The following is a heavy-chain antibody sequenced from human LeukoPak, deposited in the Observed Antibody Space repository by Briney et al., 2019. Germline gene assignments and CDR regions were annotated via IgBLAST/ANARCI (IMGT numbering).Heavy chain of an antibody. CDR1: GDSISSDY. J-gene: IGHJ5*02. V-gene: IGHV4-59*08. CDR3: ASIVGGWFDP. D-gene: IGHD2-15*01. Sequence: SETLSLTCTVSGDSISSDYWSWIRQPPGKGLEWVGYIYYSGSTNYNSSLKSRVTISVDTSKNQFSLKLSSVTAADTAVYYCASIVGGWFDPWGQGTLVTVSS. CDR2: IYYSGST.